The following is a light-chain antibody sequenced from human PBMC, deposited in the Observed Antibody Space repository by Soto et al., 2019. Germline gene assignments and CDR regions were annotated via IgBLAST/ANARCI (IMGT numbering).Light chain of an antibody. CDR2: GAS. V-gene: IGKV3-15*01. J-gene: IGKJ5*01. CDR1: QSVSSN. CDR3: QQYNNWPLT. Sequence: EIAMTQSPANLSVSPGERATLHRXASQSVSSNLAWYQQKPGQAPRXXIYGASTRATGIPARFSGSVYGTEFNLTITSLQSEDFAVYWCQQYNNWPLTFGPGTRLEIK.